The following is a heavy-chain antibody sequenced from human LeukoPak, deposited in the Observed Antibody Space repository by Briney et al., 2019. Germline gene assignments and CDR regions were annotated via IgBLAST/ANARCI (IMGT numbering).Heavy chain of an antibody. D-gene: IGHD3-10*01. CDR3: ARFGDYGEY. J-gene: IGHJ4*02. V-gene: IGHV4-59*01. CDR1: GGSIASYY. CDR2: IYYSGGT. Sequence: SETLSLTCTVSGGSIASYYWSWIRQPPGKGLEWIGYIYYSGGTNYNPSLKSRVTISVDTSKNQFSLKLSSVTAADTAVYYCARFGDYGEYWGQGTLVTVSS.